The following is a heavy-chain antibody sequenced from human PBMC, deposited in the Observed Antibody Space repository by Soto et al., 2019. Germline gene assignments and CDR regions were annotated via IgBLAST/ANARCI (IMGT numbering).Heavy chain of an antibody. Sequence: EVQLLESGGGLVQPGGSLRLSCAASGFTFSSYAMSWVRQAPGKGLEWVSAISGSGGSTYYADSVKGRFTISRDNSKITMYLQMNSLRAEVTAVYYCAKASPGGVPVRNFDYWGQGTLVTVSS. D-gene: IGHD2-8*02. J-gene: IGHJ4*02. CDR1: GFTFSSYA. V-gene: IGHV3-23*01. CDR2: ISGSGGST. CDR3: AKASPGGVPVRNFDY.